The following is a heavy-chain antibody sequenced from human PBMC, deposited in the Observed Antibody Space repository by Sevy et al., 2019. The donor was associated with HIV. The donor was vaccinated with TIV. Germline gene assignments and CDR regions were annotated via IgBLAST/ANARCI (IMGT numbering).Heavy chain of an antibody. J-gene: IGHJ5*02. CDR1: GFTFSSYS. Sequence: GGSLRLSCAASGFTFSSYSMNWVRQAPGKGLEWVSSISSSSSYIYYADSVKGRFIISRDNAKNSLYLQMNSLRAEDTAVYYCARATGIAAAGGNWFDPWGQGTLVTVSS. CDR2: ISSSSSYI. CDR3: ARATGIAAAGGNWFDP. D-gene: IGHD6-13*01. V-gene: IGHV3-21*01.